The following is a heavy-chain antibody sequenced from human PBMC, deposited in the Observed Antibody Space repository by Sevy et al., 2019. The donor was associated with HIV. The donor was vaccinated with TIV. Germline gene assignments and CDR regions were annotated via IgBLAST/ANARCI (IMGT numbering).Heavy chain of an antibody. V-gene: IGHV3-23*01. D-gene: IGHD3-22*01. CDR3: AKDEFTVGLGDYYDSSRYDY. CDR2: ISGSGGST. CDR1: GFTFSSYA. J-gene: IGHJ4*02. Sequence: GSLKISCAASGFTFSSYAMSWVRQAPGKGLEWVSAISGSGGSTYYADSVKGRFTISRDNSKNTLYLQMNSLRAEDTAVYYCAKDEFTVGLGDYYDSSRYDYWGQGTLVTVSS.